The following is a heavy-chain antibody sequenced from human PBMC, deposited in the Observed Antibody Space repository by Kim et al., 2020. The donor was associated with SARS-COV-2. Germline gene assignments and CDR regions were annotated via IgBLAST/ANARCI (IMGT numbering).Heavy chain of an antibody. CDR3: AREGVGAHQLGYYYYYGMDV. CDR2: ISSSSSTI. V-gene: IGHV3-48*02. D-gene: IGHD1-26*01. J-gene: IGHJ6*02. Sequence: GGSLRLSCAASGFTFSSYSMNWVRQAPGKGLEWVSYISSSSSTIYYADCVKGRFTISRDNAKNSLYLQMNSLRDEDTAVYYCAREGVGAHQLGYYYYYGMDVWGQGTTVTVSS. CDR1: GFTFSSYS.